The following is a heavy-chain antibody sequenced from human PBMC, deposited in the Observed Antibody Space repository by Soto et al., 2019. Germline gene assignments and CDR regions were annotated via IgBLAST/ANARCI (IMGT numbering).Heavy chain of an antibody. CDR3: AKAGWYEYH. V-gene: IGHV4-59*08. D-gene: IGHD6-19*01. CDR2: THNSGNT. CDR1: GSSVSSDY. J-gene: IGHJ5*02. Sequence: SETLSLTCTVSGSSVSSDYWSWIRQPPGKGLEWIGYTHNSGNTDYNPSLKSRVTISLDASRNEFSLSLRSVTAADTAVYYCAKAGWYEYHWGQGTLVTVSS.